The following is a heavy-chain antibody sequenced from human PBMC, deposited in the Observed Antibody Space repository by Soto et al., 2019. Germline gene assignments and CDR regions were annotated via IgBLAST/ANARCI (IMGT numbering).Heavy chain of an antibody. J-gene: IGHJ3*01. CDR3: ARRASR. CDR2: IHPSGQPI. D-gene: IGHD1-26*01. CDR1: GFTFSSSE. V-gene: IGHV3-48*03. Sequence: EVQLVESGGGLVQPGGSLRLSCAVSGFTFSSSEMYWVRQAPGKGLEWISYIHPSGQPIFYADSVKGRFTISRDNDNNSLFLQMSSLSAGDTAVYYCARRASRWGQGTMVTGSS.